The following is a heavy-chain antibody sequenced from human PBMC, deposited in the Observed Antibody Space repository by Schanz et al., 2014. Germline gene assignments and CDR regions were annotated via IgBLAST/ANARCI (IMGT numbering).Heavy chain of an antibody. V-gene: IGHV4-34*02. CDR1: GVSFSFYY. D-gene: IGHD2-2*01. Sequence: QVHLQQWGAGLLQPSETLSLTCGVGGVSFSFYYWSWVRQPPGKGREWIGEVHPSGTANYNPSLSYRGTMSVDGSKNQFSLKLTSVTAADTAVYYCARGQDHAKTGDLWGRGTLVTISS. CDR3: ARGQDHAKTGDL. J-gene: IGHJ5*02. CDR2: VHPSGTA.